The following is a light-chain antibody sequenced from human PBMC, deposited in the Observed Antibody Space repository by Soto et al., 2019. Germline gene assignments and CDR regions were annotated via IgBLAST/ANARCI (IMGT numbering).Light chain of an antibody. CDR1: QSISDNY. V-gene: IGKV3-20*01. CDR3: QQYGSSLFT. CDR2: GAS. Sequence: EIVLTQSPGTLSLSPGERAALCCRASQSISDNYLAWYQQKPGQAPRLLIYGASSRAADIPDRFSGSGSGTDFTLTISRLEPQDFAVYYCQQYGSSLFTFGPGTKVDIK. J-gene: IGKJ3*01.